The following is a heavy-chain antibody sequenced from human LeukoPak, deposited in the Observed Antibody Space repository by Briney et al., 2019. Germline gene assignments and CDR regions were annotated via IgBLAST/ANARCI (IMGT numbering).Heavy chain of an antibody. Sequence: ASVKVSCKASGYTFTSYDFNWVRQATGQRPEWMGWMSPNSGDTGYAQKFQDRVTMTRNTSISTAYMELSSLRSEDTAVYYCARGWLAETMVVTPYNYWGQGTLVTVSS. CDR3: ARGWLAETMVVTPYNY. V-gene: IGHV1-8*01. CDR1: GYTFTSYD. CDR2: MSPNSGDT. J-gene: IGHJ4*02. D-gene: IGHD4-23*01.